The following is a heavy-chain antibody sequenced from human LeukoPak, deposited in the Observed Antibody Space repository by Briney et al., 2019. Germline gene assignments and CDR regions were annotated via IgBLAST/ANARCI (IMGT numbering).Heavy chain of an antibody. V-gene: IGHV3-7*04. D-gene: IGHD5-24*01. J-gene: IGHJ4*02. Sequence: GGSLRLSCVASGFPFSSYWMTWVRQAPGKELERVANIKQDGSKKSYVDSVKGRFTISRDNAKNSLYLQMNSLRAEDTAIYYCTRVGYIDEGIDYWGQGTLVTVSS. CDR3: TRVGYIDEGIDY. CDR2: IKQDGSKK. CDR1: GFPFSSYW.